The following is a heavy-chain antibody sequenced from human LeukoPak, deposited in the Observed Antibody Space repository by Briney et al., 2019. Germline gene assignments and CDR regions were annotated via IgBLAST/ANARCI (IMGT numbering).Heavy chain of an antibody. CDR3: ARGRLNGNVDF. Sequence: ASVKVSCKTSGYTFTGYDINWVRQAAGQGFEWMGWMHPNGGDTGYAHNLQGRITITRDSSIATVFMELSSLRSEDTAMYYCARGRLNGNVDFWGQGTLVTVSS. CDR2: MHPNGGDT. D-gene: IGHD1-20*01. CDR1: GYTFTGYD. V-gene: IGHV1-8*01. J-gene: IGHJ4*02.